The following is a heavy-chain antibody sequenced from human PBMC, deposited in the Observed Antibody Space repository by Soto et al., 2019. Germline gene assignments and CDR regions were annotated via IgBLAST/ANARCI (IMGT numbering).Heavy chain of an antibody. CDR3: ARDETGAAYYYYAGREV. V-gene: IGHV1-69*01. Sequence: QVQLVQSGAEVKKPGSSVKVSCNASGGTFNIYNINWVRQAPGQGLEWMGGIIRIFGTTNYAQRFQGRPTIIADDSTSTAYTKLSTLRSEDTAGYYCARDETGAAYYYYAGREVWGQGTTVTVTS. J-gene: IGHJ6*02. D-gene: IGHD7-27*01. CDR1: GGTFNIYN. CDR2: IIRIFGTT.